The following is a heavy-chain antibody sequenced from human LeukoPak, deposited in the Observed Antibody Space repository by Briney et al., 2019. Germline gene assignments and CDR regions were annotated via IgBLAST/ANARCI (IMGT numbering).Heavy chain of an antibody. D-gene: IGHD5-24*01. CDR3: ARGQRWLQLPYYFDY. CDR2: IIPIFGTA. Sequence: SVKFSCKASGYTFTSYGISWVRQAPGQGLEWMGGIIPIFGTANYAQKFQGRVTITADESTSTAYMELSSLRSEDTAVYYCARGQRWLQLPYYFDYWGQGTLVTVSS. V-gene: IGHV1-69*13. J-gene: IGHJ4*02. CDR1: GYTFTSYG.